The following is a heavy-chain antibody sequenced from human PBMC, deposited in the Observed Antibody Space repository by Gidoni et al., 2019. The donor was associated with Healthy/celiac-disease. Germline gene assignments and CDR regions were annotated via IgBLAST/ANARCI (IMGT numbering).Heavy chain of an antibody. CDR1: GFTFSSYA. V-gene: IGHV3-64*01. Sequence: EVPLVESGGGLVQPGGSLRLSCAASGFTFSSYAMHWVRQAPGKGLEYVSAISSNGGSTYYANSVKGRFTISRDNSKNTLYLQMGSLRAEDMAVYYCARGYCSSTSCYYYYYYMDVWGKGTTVTVSS. D-gene: IGHD2-2*01. CDR2: ISSNGGST. CDR3: ARGYCSSTSCYYYYYYMDV. J-gene: IGHJ6*03.